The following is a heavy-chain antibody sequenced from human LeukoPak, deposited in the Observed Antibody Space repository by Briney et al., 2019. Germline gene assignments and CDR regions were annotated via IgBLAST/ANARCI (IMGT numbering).Heavy chain of an antibody. CDR1: GGAISSGDYY. J-gene: IGHJ5*02. Sequence: ASETLSLTRTVSGGAISSGDYYWSWIRQHPGKGLEWIGYISYSGSTYYNPSLKSRVTISVDTSKNQFSLKLSSVTAADTAVYYCARGNYGDYSFDPWGQGTLVTVSS. V-gene: IGHV4-31*03. CDR3: ARGNYGDYSFDP. D-gene: IGHD4-17*01. CDR2: ISYSGST.